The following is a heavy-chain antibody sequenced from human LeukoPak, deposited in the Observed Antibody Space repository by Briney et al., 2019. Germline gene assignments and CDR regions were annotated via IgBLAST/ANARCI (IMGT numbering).Heavy chain of an antibody. CDR3: ARHYSHYYY. J-gene: IGHJ4*02. CDR2: IYHSGST. Sequence: SETLSLTCAVSGYSISSGYYWGWIRQPPGKGLEWIGSIYHSGSTYYNPSLKSRVTISVDTSKNQFSLKLSSVTAADTAVYYCARHYSHYYYWGQGTLVTVSS. V-gene: IGHV4-38-2*01. CDR1: GYSISSGYY. D-gene: IGHD4-11*01.